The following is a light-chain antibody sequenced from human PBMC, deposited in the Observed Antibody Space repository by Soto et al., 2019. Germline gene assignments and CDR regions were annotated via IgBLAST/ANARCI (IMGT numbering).Light chain of an antibody. V-gene: IGLV1-44*01. CDR3: VAWDDSLNGYVV. Sequence: SLVTQPPAAFGAPRARVTISCLWNSSKIWSNTVDWYQQLPGTAPKLVIYRNNQRPSGVPDRFSGSKSGTSASLAISGLQSEDEADYYCVAWDDSLNGYVVFGGGTKVTVL. CDR1: SSKIWSNT. J-gene: IGLJ2*01. CDR2: RNN.